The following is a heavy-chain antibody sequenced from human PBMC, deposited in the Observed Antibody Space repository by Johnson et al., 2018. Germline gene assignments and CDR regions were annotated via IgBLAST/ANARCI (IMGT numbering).Heavy chain of an antibody. CDR1: GFTFDDYA. Sequence: VQLVESGGGLVQPGRSLRLSCAASGFTFDDYAMHWVRPAPGKGLEWVSGISWNSGSIGYADSVEGRFTIARANAKNSRYLQMNSLRPEETALYYCAKAPVGWLGEGAEYFQHWGQGTLVTVSS. V-gene: IGHV3-9*01. J-gene: IGHJ1*01. CDR2: ISWNSGSI. D-gene: IGHD3-3*01. CDR3: AKAPVGWLGEGAEYFQH.